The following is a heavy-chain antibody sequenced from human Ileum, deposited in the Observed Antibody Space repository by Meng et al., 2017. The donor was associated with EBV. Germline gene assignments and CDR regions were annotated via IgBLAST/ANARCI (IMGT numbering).Heavy chain of an antibody. V-gene: IGHV1-18*01. Sequence: HGQLLHSGTEEKKPGASVKVACKASGYTFTNYGITWVRQAPGQGLEWMGWISAYNGNTNYAQKLQGRVTMTTDTSTSTAYMELRSLRSDDTAVYYCARDRQCGYWGQGTLVTVSS. J-gene: IGHJ4*02. CDR2: ISAYNGNT. D-gene: IGHD6-19*01. CDR1: GYTFTNYG. CDR3: ARDRQCGY.